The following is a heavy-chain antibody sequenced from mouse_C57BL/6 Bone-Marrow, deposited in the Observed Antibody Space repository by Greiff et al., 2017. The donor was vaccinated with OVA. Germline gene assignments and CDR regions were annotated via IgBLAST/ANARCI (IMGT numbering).Heavy chain of an antibody. CDR1: GFNIKDDY. Sequence: LVESGAELVRPGASVKLSCTASGFNIKDDYMHWVKQRPEQGLEWIGWIDPENGDTEYASKFQGKATITADTSSNTAYLQLSSLTSEDTAVYYCGAPTVDGYWGQGTTLTVSS. V-gene: IGHV14-4*01. D-gene: IGHD1-1*01. CDR2: IDPENGDT. CDR3: GAPTVDGY. J-gene: IGHJ2*01.